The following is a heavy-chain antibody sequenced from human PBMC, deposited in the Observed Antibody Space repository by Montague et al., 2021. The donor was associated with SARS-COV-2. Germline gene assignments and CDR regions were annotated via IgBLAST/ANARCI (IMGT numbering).Heavy chain of an antibody. Sequence: SETLSLTCSVSGFSISGCYYWGWIRQTPGKVLEWIWSSYQNGATXYRPPLKRRATILLDTSKNQFSLSLASVTAADTAVYYCARSGVGIFDFSYFDSWGQGSLVIVSS. D-gene: IGHD3-10*01. CDR3: ARSGVGIFDFSYFDS. V-gene: IGHV4-38-2*02. CDR2: SYQNGAT. J-gene: IGHJ4*02. CDR1: GFSISGCYY.